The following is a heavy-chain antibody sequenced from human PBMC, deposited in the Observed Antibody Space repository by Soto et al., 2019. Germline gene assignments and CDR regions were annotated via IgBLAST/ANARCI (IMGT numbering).Heavy chain of an antibody. CDR1: GFTFSSYS. CDR3: ASDPLSYSSSWYDYYYYGMDV. CDR2: IISSSSYI. V-gene: IGHV3-21*01. Sequence: EVQLVESGGGLVKPGGSLRLSCAASGFTFSSYSMNWVRQAPGKGLEGFSSIISSSSYIYYADSVKGRFTISRDNAKNSLYLQMNSLRAEDTAVYYCASDPLSYSSSWYDYYYYGMDVWGQGTTVTVSS. J-gene: IGHJ6*02. D-gene: IGHD6-13*01.